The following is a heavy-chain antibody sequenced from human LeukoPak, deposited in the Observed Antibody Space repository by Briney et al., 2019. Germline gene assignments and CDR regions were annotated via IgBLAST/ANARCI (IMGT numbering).Heavy chain of an antibody. CDR1: GFSFISYA. J-gene: IGHJ4*02. CDR3: AKDLSPATTTGTDY. CDR2: ISGSGGST. Sequence: GGSLRLSCAASGFSFISYAMSWVRQAPGKGLEWVSAISGSGGSTHYADSVKGRFTISRDNSKNTLYLQMNSLRAEDTAVYYCAKDLSPATTTGTDYWGQGTLVTVSS. D-gene: IGHD1-26*01. V-gene: IGHV3-23*01.